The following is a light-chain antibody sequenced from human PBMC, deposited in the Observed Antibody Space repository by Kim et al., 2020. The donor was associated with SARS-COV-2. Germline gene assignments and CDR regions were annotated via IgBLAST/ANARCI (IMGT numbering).Light chain of an antibody. V-gene: IGKV3-15*01. CDR1: QSVSSN. CDR2: GAS. CDR3: QQYNHWPPG. J-gene: IGKJ4*02. Sequence: VSPGERATLSCRATQSVSSNLAWYQQKPGHAPRLLMYGASTRTTGVPARFSGSGSGTEFTLTISSLQSEDFAVYDCQQYNHWPPGFGGGTKVDIK.